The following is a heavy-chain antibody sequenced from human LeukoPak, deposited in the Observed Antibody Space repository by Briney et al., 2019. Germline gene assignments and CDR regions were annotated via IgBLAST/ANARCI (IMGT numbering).Heavy chain of an antibody. V-gene: IGHV4-59*01. J-gene: IGHJ4*02. D-gene: IGHD5-12*01. Sequence: SETLSLTCTVSGGSISSYYWSWIRQPPGKGLEWIGYIYYSGSTNYNPSLKSRVTISVDTSKNQFSLKLSSVTAADTAVYYCAREDGYNSVFGYWGQGTLVTVSS. CDR3: AREDGYNSVFGY. CDR1: GGSISSYY. CDR2: IYYSGST.